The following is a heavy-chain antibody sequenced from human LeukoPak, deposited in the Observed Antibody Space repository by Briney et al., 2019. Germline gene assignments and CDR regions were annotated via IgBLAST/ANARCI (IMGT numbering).Heavy chain of an antibody. CDR3: LPGKGY. J-gene: IGHJ4*02. V-gene: IGHV3-7*01. CDR2: TSPDGNEK. Sequence: GGSLRLSCAAYGLTFNTYWMNWVRQAPGKGLEWVANTSPDGNEKYYADFVKGRFSIFRDNANSILYLQMNSLRGEDTAVYYCLPGKGYWGQGTLVTVSS. CDR1: GLTFNTYW. D-gene: IGHD4-23*01.